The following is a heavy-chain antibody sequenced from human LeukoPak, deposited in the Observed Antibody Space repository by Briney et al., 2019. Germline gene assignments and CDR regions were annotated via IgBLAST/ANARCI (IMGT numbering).Heavy chain of an antibody. V-gene: IGHV3-23*01. D-gene: IGHD2-2*01. CDR3: ARGMSTSY. CDR1: GFTFSSYA. CDR2: IGASGGST. Sequence: QPGGSLRLSCATSGFTFSSYAMSWVRQAPGKGLEWVSGIGASGGSTYYADSVKGRFTISRDNAKNSVYLQMNSLRAEDTAVYYCARGMSTSYWGQGTLVTVSS. J-gene: IGHJ4*02.